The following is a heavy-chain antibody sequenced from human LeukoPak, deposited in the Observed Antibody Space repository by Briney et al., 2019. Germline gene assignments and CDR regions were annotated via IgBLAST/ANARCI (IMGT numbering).Heavy chain of an antibody. CDR1: GYSISSGYY. V-gene: IGHV4-38-2*02. J-gene: IGHJ4*02. CDR2: IYHSGST. CDR3: ARDRPAGY. Sequence: SETLSLTCTVSGYSISSGYYWGWIRQPPGKGLEWIGSIYHSGSTYYNPSLKSRVTISVDTSKNQFSLKLSPVTAADTAVYYCARDRPAGYWGQGTLVTVSS.